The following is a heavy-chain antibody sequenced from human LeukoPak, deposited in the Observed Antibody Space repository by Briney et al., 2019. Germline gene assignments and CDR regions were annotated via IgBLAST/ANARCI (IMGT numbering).Heavy chain of an antibody. J-gene: IGHJ6*02. V-gene: IGHV4-59*01. Sequence: SETLSLTCTVSGGSISSYYWSWIRQPPGKGLEWIGYIYYSGSTNYNPSLKSRVTISVDTSKNQFSLKLSSVTAADTAVYYCARGIGYSYGHYYYYSMDVWGQGTTVTVSS. D-gene: IGHD5-18*01. CDR2: IYYSGST. CDR1: GGSISSYY. CDR3: ARGIGYSYGHYYYYSMDV.